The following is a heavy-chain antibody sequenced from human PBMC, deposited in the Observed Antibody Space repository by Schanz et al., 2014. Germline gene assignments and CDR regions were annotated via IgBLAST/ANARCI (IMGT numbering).Heavy chain of an antibody. V-gene: IGHV3-21*01. Sequence: EVKLVESGGGLVQPGGSLRLSCAASGFTFSDHFMDWVRQAPGRGLEWVSSISPSSSYIYYADSVKGRFTISRDNAKNSLYLQMNSLRAEDTAVYYCARDLNRCGGDCYSGWGQGTLVTVSS. D-gene: IGHD2-21*02. CDR2: ISPSSSYI. CDR3: ARDLNRCGGDCYSG. CDR1: GFTFSDHF. J-gene: IGHJ4*02.